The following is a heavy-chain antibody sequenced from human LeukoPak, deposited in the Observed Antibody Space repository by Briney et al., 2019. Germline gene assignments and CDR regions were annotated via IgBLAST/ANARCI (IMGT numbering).Heavy chain of an antibody. D-gene: IGHD3-22*01. J-gene: IGHJ4*02. Sequence: SETLSLTCAVYGGSFSGYYWSWIRQPPGKGLEWIGEINHSGSTNYNPSLKSRVTISVGTSKNQFSLKLSSVTAADTAVYYCARGSTLNDSSGYYDYWGQGTLVTVSS. CDR2: INHSGST. CDR1: GGSFSGYY. CDR3: ARGSTLNDSSGYYDY. V-gene: IGHV4-34*01.